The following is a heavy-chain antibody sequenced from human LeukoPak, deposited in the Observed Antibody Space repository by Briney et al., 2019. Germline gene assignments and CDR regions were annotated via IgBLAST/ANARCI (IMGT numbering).Heavy chain of an antibody. CDR3: ARLGDYVSFDY. J-gene: IGHJ4*02. V-gene: IGHV3-74*01. CDR2: SNPDGSLT. CDR1: GFTFSSYW. Sequence: GGSLRLSCAASGFTFSSYWMHWVRQAPGKGLVWVSRSNPDGSLTNYADSVKGRFTISRDNAKNTLYLQMNSLRAEDTAVYYCARLGDYVSFDYWGQGSVVTVSS. D-gene: IGHD4-17*01.